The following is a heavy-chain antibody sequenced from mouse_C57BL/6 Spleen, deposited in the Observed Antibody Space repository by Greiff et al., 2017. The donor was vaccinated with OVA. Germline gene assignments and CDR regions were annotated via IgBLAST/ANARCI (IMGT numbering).Heavy chain of an antibody. D-gene: IGHD4-1*01. CDR1: GFTFSDYY. CDR2: INYDGSST. J-gene: IGHJ1*03. CDR3: ARDRELGHWYFDV. V-gene: IGHV5-16*01. Sequence: EVQLVESEGGLVQPGSSMKLSCTASGFTFSDYYMAWVRQVPEKGLEWVANINYDGSSTYYLDSLKSRFIISRDNAKNILYLQMSSLKSEDTATYYCARDRELGHWYFDVWGTGTTVTVSS.